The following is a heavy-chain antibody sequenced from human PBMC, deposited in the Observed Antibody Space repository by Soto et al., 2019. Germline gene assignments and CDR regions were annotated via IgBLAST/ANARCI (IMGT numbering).Heavy chain of an antibody. CDR1: GGSISSSSYY. V-gene: IGHV4-39*01. CDR3: ARLFYDSSGYYPLGAGYNSGNRLYYFDY. CDR2: IYYSGST. D-gene: IGHD3-22*01. J-gene: IGHJ4*02. Sequence: PSETLSLTCTVSGGSISSSSYYWGWIRQPPGKGLEWIGSIYYSGSTYYNPSLKSRVTISVDTSKNQFSLKLSSVTAADTAVYYCARLFYDSSGYYPLGAGYNSGNRLYYFDYWGQGTLVTVSS.